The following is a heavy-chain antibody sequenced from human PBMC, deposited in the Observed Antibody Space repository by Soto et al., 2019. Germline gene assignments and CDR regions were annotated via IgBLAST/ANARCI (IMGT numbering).Heavy chain of an antibody. J-gene: IGHJ4*02. Sequence: ASVEVSCKDSGYTITAYYIHWVRQAPGQGLEWMGWIDPRNGGTVYAQKFQGRVTMTRDTSISTVYMDLSGLGSDDTALYFCARDDYGIYPYWGQGSLVTVSS. CDR1: GYTITAYY. V-gene: IGHV1-2*02. CDR2: IDPRNGGT. CDR3: ARDDYGIYPY. D-gene: IGHD1-26*01.